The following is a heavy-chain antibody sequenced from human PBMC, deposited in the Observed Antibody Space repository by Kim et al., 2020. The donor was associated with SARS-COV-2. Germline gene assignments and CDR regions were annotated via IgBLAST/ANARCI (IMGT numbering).Heavy chain of an antibody. D-gene: IGHD3-3*01. CDR3: AREGRFLEWLSLPSLEPRHYGMDV. V-gene: IGHV1-69*13. Sequence: SVKVSCKASGGTFSSYAISWVRQAPGQGLEWMGGIIPIFGTANYAQKFQGRVTITADESTSTAYMELSSLRSEDTAVYYCAREGRFLEWLSLPSLEPRHYGMDVWGQGTTVTVSS. CDR1: GGTFSSYA. CDR2: IIPIFGTA. J-gene: IGHJ6*02.